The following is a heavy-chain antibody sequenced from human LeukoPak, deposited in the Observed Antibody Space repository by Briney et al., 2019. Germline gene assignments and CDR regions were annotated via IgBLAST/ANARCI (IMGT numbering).Heavy chain of an antibody. V-gene: IGHV3-30*02. D-gene: IGHD6-19*01. CDR3: AREIRSIAVAGTFDY. CDR1: SFTFSSYG. Sequence: GGSLRLSCAASSFTFSSYGMHWVRKAPGKGLEWVTFIRYDGSNKYYADSVKGRFTISRDDSKNTLYLQMNSLRAEDTAVYYCAREIRSIAVAGTFDYWGQGTLVTVSS. J-gene: IGHJ4*02. CDR2: IRYDGSNK.